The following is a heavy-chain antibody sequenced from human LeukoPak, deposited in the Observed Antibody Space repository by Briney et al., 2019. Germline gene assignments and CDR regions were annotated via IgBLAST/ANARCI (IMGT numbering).Heavy chain of an antibody. CDR2: MNPNSGNT. J-gene: IGHJ6*03. Sequence: ASVKVSCKASGYTFTSYDINWVRQTTGQGLEWTGWMNPNSGNTGYAQKFQGRVTLTRNTSISTGYMELSSLRSEDTAVYYCARGGNIVATNGYYYMDVWGKGTTVTVSS. V-gene: IGHV1-8*01. D-gene: IGHD5-12*01. CDR1: GYTFTSYD. CDR3: ARGGNIVATNGYYYMDV.